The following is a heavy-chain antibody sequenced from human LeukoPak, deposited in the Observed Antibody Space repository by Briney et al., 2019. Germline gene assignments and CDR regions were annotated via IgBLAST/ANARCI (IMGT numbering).Heavy chain of an antibody. CDR1: GFTLSSYS. J-gene: IGHJ4*02. CDR2: ISGNGDNT. Sequence: GGSLRLSCAASGFTLSSYSMNWVRQAPGKGLEWLSSISGNGDNTYYADSVKGRFTISRDNSKDTLYLQMNSLRVDDTAVYYCAGQWLRLGPIDYWGQGTLVSVSS. CDR3: AGQWLRLGPIDY. D-gene: IGHD5-12*01. V-gene: IGHV3-23*01.